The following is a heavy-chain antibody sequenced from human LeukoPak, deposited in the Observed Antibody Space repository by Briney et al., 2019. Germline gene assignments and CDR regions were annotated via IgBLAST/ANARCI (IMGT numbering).Heavy chain of an antibody. CDR1: GYTFTSYD. D-gene: IGHD1-26*01. CDR3: ARGHTTYDAFDT. J-gene: IGHJ3*02. CDR2: MNPNSGNT. V-gene: IGHV1-8*01. Sequence: ASVKVSCKASGYTFTSYDINWVRHATGQGLEWMGWMNPNSGNTGYAQKFQGRVTMTRNTSISTAYMELSSLRSEDTAVYYCARGHTTYDAFDTWGQGTMITVSS.